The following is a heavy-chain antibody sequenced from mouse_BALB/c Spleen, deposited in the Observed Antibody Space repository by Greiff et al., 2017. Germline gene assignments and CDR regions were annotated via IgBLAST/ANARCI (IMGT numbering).Heavy chain of an antibody. Sequence: EVKVIESGGGLVQPGGSLKLSCAASGFDFSRYWMSWVRQAPGKGLEWIGEINPDSSTINYTPSLKDKFIISRDNAKNTLYLQMSKVRSEDTALYYCAREDYPHWYFDVWGAGTTVTVSS. D-gene: IGHD5-5*01. CDR3: AREDYPHWYFDV. J-gene: IGHJ1*01. CDR1: GFDFSRYW. CDR2: INPDSSTI. V-gene: IGHV4-1*02.